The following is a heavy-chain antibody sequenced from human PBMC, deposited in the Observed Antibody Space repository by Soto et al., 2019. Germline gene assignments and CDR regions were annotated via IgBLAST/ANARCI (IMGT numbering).Heavy chain of an antibody. CDR1: GFTFSDYY. V-gene: IGHV3-11*01. Sequence: QVQLVESGGGLVKPGGSLRLSCAASGFTFSDYYMSWIRQAPGKGLEWVSYISSSGSTIYYADSVKGRFTISRDNAKNSQYLQMTVPRTEDTAVYYCARERPSRREELHYCYGMDVWGQGTTVTVSS. CDR2: ISSSGSTI. CDR3: ARERPSRREELHYCYGMDV. J-gene: IGHJ6*02. D-gene: IGHD1-7*01.